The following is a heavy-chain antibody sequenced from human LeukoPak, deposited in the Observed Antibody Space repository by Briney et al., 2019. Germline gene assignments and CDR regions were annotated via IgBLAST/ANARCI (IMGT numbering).Heavy chain of an antibody. V-gene: IGHV1-8*01. Sequence: PSVKVSCKPSGYTFSNYDINWVRQAPGQGLEWMGWMNPNSGRRVYEQKFQGRVTMTRNSSINTAYMEMTSLRSDDTAVYYCARGLRSDYWGQGTLVTVSS. D-gene: IGHD3-16*02. CDR3: ARGLRSDY. CDR2: MNPNSGRR. J-gene: IGHJ4*02. CDR1: GYTFSNYD.